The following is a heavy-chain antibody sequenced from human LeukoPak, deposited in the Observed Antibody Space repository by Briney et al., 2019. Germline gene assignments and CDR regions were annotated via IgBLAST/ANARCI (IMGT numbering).Heavy chain of an antibody. V-gene: IGHV4-4*07. D-gene: IGHD3-10*01. CDR1: GGSISDYY. Sequence: SETLSLTCTVSGGSISDYYWGWIRQPAGKGLEWIGRIYISGSTNYNPSLKSRVTMSVDTSKNQFSLKLSSVTAADTAVYYCARERYNGSGSYSGDYYYYYMDVWGKGTTVTISS. CDR2: IYISGST. CDR3: ARERYNGSGSYSGDYYYYYMDV. J-gene: IGHJ6*03.